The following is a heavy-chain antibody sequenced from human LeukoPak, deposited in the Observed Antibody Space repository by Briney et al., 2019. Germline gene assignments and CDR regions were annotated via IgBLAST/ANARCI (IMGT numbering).Heavy chain of an antibody. J-gene: IGHJ4*02. CDR1: GFTFGDYT. Sequence: GGSLRLSCTASGFTFGDYTMTWFRQAPGKGLEWVGFIRSKLYGGTTEYAASVKGRFTISRDDSKSIAYLQMNSLKTEDTAVYYCTTDLTMIVVVTKSDYWGQGTLVTVSS. CDR2: IRSKLYGGTT. CDR3: TTDLTMIVVVTKSDY. V-gene: IGHV3-49*03. D-gene: IGHD3-22*01.